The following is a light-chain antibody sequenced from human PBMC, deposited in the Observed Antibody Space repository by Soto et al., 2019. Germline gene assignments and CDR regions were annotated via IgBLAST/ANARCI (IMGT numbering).Light chain of an antibody. J-gene: IGKJ1*01. V-gene: IGKV1-5*03. CDR2: KAS. CDR3: QHSGT. CDR1: QSIPSL. Sequence: DIQMTQSPSTLSASVGDRVTITCRASQSIPSLLAWYQQKPGKAPKLLIYKASSLESGVPSRFSGAGSGTEFPLTISSLQPDDFAAYYCQHSGTFGEGTKVEIK.